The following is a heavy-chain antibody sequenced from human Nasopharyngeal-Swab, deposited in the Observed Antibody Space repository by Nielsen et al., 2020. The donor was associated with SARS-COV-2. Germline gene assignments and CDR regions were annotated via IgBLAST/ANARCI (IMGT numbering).Heavy chain of an antibody. CDR3: ARGRGGTRVFDY. D-gene: IGHD3-16*01. CDR2: INHSANT. Sequence: SETLSLTCAVYGESFSGYSWTWIRQPPGKGLEWIGDINHSANTNYNPSLKSRVIISIDTSKNQFSLRLNSVTAADTAVYYCARGRGGTRVFDYWGQGTLVTVSS. CDR1: GESFSGYS. V-gene: IGHV4-34*01. J-gene: IGHJ4*02.